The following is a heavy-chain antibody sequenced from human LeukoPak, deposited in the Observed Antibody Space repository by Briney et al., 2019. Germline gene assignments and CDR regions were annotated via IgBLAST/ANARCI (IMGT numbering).Heavy chain of an antibody. CDR1: GFTFSSYG. CDR3: AKDGYYSSSWYYYYYGMDV. Sequence: GGSLRLSCAASGFTFSSYGMRWVRQAPGKGLEWVAVISYDGSNKYYADSVKGRFTISRDNSKNTLYLQMNSLRAEDTAVYYCAKDGYYSSSWYYYYYGMDVWGQGTTVTVSS. V-gene: IGHV3-30*18. J-gene: IGHJ6*02. D-gene: IGHD6-13*01. CDR2: ISYDGSNK.